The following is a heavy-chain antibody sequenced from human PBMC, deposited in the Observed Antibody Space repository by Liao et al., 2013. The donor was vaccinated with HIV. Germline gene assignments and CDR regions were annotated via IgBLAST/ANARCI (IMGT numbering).Heavy chain of an antibody. D-gene: IGHD2-15*01. J-gene: IGHJ5*02. CDR3: ARSMLLRPNWFDP. Sequence: QAQLQESGPGLVKPSQTLSLTCTVSGGSISSGSYYWSWIRQPAGKGLEWIGRIYTSGSTNYNPSLKSRVTISIDTSKNQFSLKLSSVTAADTAVYYCARSMLLRPNWFDPWGQGTLVTVSS. CDR1: GGSISSGSYY. V-gene: IGHV4-61*02. CDR2: IYTSGST.